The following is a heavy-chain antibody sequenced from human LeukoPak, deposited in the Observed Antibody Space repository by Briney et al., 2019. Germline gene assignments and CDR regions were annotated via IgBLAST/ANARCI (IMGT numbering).Heavy chain of an antibody. CDR2: IRPSGGRA. CDR1: GYTFTSYY. J-gene: IGHJ4*02. V-gene: IGHV1-46*01. D-gene: IGHD3-16*02. Sequence: ASVKISCKASGYTFTSYYIHWVRQAPGQGLEWMGIIRPSGGRASYPQNFQGRVTMTMDMSASTVHMELSSLTSEDTAMYYCAREPPESFRFDYWGQGAPVTVSS. CDR3: AREPPESFRFDY.